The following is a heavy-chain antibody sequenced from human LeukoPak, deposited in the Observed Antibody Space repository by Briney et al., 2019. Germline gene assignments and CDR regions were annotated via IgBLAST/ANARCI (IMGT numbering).Heavy chain of an antibody. CDR1: GLSFSSFS. CDR2: ISSSNNYV. V-gene: IGHV3-21*01. CDR3: ARDSRIAAADQLDY. Sequence: PGGSLRLSCAASGLSFSSFSMTWVRQAPGKGLEWVSSISSSNNYVYYADSVKGRFTISRDNAKNSLYLQMNSLRAEDTAVYYCARDSRIAAADQLDYWGQGTLVTVSS. D-gene: IGHD6-13*01. J-gene: IGHJ4*02.